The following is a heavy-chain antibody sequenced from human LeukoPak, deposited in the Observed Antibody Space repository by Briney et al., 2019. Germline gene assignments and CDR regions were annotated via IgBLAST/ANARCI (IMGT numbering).Heavy chain of an antibody. V-gene: IGHV3-23*01. CDR1: GFTFNNYV. D-gene: IGHD3-10*01. CDR3: ARPSPGSGLNWFDP. CDR2: MSATGSKT. Sequence: GGSLRLSCAASGFTFNNYVMSWVRQAPGKGLEWVSTMSATGSKTYYADSVKGRFTISRDNSRATLYLQMNSLRAEDTAIYYCARPSPGSGLNWFDPWGQGTLVAVSS. J-gene: IGHJ5*02.